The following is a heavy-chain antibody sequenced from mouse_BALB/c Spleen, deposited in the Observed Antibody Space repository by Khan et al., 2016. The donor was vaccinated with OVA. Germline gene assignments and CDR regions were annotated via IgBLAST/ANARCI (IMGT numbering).Heavy chain of an antibody. CDR1: GYTFTSYV. D-gene: IGHD1-1*01. V-gene: IGHV1S136*01. CDR2: IYPFNDDT. J-gene: IGHJ3*01. CDR3: APVGTYYVSVAY. Sequence: EVQLQQSGPELVKPGASVKMSCKASGYTFTSYVMHWVKQKHGLGLEWIGYIYPFNDDTKYNEKFKGKATLTTDKSSSTAYMELNSLTSEDSAVYYRAPVGTYYVSVAYWGQGTLVTVSA.